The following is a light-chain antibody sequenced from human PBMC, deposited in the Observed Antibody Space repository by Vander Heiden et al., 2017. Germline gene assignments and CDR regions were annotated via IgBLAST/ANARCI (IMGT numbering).Light chain of an antibody. CDR3: QQSYSTPQT. J-gene: IGKJ2*01. CDR2: AAS. V-gene: IGKV1-39*01. CDR1: QSICSY. Sequence: DIQMIQSPSSLSASVGDRVTITCRASQSICSYLNWYQQKPGKAPKLLIYAASSLQRGVPSRFSGSVSRTDCTLTISSLQPEDFATYYCQQSYSTPQTFGQGTKLEIK.